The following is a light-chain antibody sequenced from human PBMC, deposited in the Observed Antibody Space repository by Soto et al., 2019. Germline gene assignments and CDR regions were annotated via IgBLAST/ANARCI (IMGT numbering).Light chain of an antibody. V-gene: IGKV3-11*01. CDR3: HQRYSWPHT. CDR2: EAS. J-gene: IGKJ2*01. Sequence: EIVLTQSPATLSLSPGERATLSCRAIQSVSTYLGWYQEKPGQPPRLLISEASNRDTGIPARFSGSGSGTDFTLTISSLEPEDFAVYFCHQRYSWPHTFGQGTKLEI. CDR1: QSVSTY.